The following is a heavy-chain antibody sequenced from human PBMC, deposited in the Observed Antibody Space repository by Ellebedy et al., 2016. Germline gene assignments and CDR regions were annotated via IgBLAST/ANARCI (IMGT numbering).Heavy chain of an antibody. CDR1: GFTFSSYG. J-gene: IGHJ4*02. CDR2: ISYDGSNK. Sequence: GESLKISCAASGFTFSSYGMHWVRQAPGKGLEWVAVISYDGSNKYYADSVKGRFTISRDNSKNTLYLQMNSLRAEDTAVYYCAKPGGLTAMVAFDYWGQGTLVTVSS. CDR3: AKPGGLTAMVAFDY. V-gene: IGHV3-30*18. D-gene: IGHD5-18*01.